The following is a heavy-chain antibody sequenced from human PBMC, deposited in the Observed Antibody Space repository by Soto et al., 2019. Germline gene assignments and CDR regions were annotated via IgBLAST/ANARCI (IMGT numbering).Heavy chain of an antibody. D-gene: IGHD6-19*01. V-gene: IGHV3-49*03. J-gene: IGHJ3*02. Sequence: GGSLRLSCTASGFTFGDYAMSWFRQAPGKGLEWVGFIRSKAYGGTTEYAASVKGRFTISRDDSKSIAHLQMNSLKTEDTAVYYCTRDSQVFTLQWPRLSNAFDIWDKGTMVTGSS. CDR2: IRSKAYGGTT. CDR1: GFTFGDYA. CDR3: TRDSQVFTLQWPRLSNAFDI.